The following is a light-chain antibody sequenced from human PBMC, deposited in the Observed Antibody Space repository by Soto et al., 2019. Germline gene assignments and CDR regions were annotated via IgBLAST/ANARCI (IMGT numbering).Light chain of an antibody. CDR1: MGIRSY. V-gene: IGKV1-8*01. CDR2: DAS. Sequence: AIPMTPSPSSFSATTGDRVTLTCRASMGIRSYLAWYQQKPGKAPKLLIYDASTLESGVPSRFSGSGSGTDFTLTISGLQSEDFATYYCQQYYSYPRTFGQGTKVEIK. J-gene: IGKJ1*01. CDR3: QQYYSYPRT.